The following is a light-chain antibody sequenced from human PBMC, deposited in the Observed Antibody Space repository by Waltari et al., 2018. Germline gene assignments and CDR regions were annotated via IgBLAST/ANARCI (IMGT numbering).Light chain of an antibody. CDR2: DSS. V-gene: IGKV3-15*01. J-gene: IGKJ4*01. CDR3: QQYNNWPFT. CDR1: QSVRSN. Sequence: EIVMTPSPATLSVSPGERATLSCRASQSVRSNLAWYQQKPGQAPRLLIYDSSAGATGVPARFSGSGSGTEFTLTISSLQSEDFAVYYCQQYNNWPFTFGGGTKVEIK.